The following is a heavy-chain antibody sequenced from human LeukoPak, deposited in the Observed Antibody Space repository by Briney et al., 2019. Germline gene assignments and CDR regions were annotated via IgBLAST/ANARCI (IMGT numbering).Heavy chain of an antibody. D-gene: IGHD1-26*01. CDR3: AKYSGSYYYPPNWDS. V-gene: IGHV3-23*01. Sequence: GRSLRLSCAASGFTFSSYGMHWVRQAPGKGLEWVSGISGSGSSTYYADSVKGRFTLSRDYPKNTLYLQMNSLRAEDTAVYFCAKYSGSYYYPPNWDSWGQGTLVTVSS. CDR1: GFTFSSYG. J-gene: IGHJ4*02. CDR2: ISGSGSST.